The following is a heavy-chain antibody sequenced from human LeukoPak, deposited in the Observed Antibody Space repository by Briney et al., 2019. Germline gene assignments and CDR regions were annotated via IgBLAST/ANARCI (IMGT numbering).Heavy chain of an antibody. V-gene: IGHV4-34*01. CDR1: GGSFSGYY. Sequence: PSETLSLTCAVYGGSFSGYYWSWIRQPPGKGLEWIGEINHSGSTNYNPSLKSRVTISVDTSKNQFSLKLSSVTAADTAVYYCARFVVAAKRGAYYFDYWGQGTLVTVSS. CDR2: INHSGST. CDR3: ARFVVAAKRGAYYFDY. D-gene: IGHD2-15*01. J-gene: IGHJ4*02.